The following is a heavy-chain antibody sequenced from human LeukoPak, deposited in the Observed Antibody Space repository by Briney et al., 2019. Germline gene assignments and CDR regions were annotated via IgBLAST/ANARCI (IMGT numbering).Heavy chain of an antibody. CDR2: IYYSGST. J-gene: IGHJ5*02. Sequence: SETLSLTCTVSGGSISSGDYYWSWIRQPPGKGLEWIGYIYYSGSTYYNPSLKSRVTISVDTSKNQFSLKLSSVTAADTAVYYCARDPVIRYYYDSSGYRGSDWFDPWGQGTLVTVSS. CDR1: GGSISSGDYY. D-gene: IGHD3-22*01. CDR3: ARDPVIRYYYDSSGYRGSDWFDP. V-gene: IGHV4-30-4*01.